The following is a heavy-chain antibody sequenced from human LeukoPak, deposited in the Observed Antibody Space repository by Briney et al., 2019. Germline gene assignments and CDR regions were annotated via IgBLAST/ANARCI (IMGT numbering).Heavy chain of an antibody. CDR1: GGTFSSYA. V-gene: IGHV1-69*01. CDR3: ARDQRITIFGVAPWFDP. D-gene: IGHD3-3*01. J-gene: IGHJ5*02. CDR2: IIPIFGTA. Sequence: ASVKVSCKASGGTFSSYAISWVRQAPGQGLEWMGGIIPIFGTASYAQKFRGRVTITADESTSTAYMELSSLRSEDTAVYYCARDQRITIFGVAPWFDPWGQGTLVTVSS.